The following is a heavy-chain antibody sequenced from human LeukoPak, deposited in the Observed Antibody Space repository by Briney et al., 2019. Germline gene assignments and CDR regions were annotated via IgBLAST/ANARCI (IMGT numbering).Heavy chain of an antibody. D-gene: IGHD3-22*01. Sequence: SVKVSCKASGFTFTRSAVQWVRQARGQRLEWIGWIVVGSGNTNYAQKFQERVTITRDMSTSTAYMELSSLRSEDTAVYFCAAADYYDSSGYYPYAFHIWGQGTMVTVSS. J-gene: IGHJ3*02. CDR1: GFTFTRSA. CDR2: IVVGSGNT. V-gene: IGHV1-58*01. CDR3: AAADYYDSSGYYPYAFHI.